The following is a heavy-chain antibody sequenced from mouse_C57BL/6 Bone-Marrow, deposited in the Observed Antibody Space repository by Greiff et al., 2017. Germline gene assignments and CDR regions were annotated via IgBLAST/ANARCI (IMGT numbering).Heavy chain of an antibody. CDR3: FYYYGTPDWYFDV. D-gene: IGHD1-1*01. Sequence: VQLQQPGAELVKPGASVKMSCKASGYTFTSYWITWVKQRPGQGLEWIGDIYPGSGSTNYNEKFKSKATLTVDTSSSTAYMQLSSLTSEDSAVYYWFYYYGTPDWYFDVWGTGTTVTVSS. CDR2: IYPGSGST. CDR1: GYTFTSYW. V-gene: IGHV1-55*01. J-gene: IGHJ1*03.